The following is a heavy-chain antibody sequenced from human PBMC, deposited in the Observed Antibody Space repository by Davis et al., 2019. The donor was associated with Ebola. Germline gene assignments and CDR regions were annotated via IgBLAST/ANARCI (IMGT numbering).Heavy chain of an antibody. Sequence: SVKVSCKASGGTFSSYAISWVRQAPGQGLEWMGGIIPILGIANYAQKFQGRVTITADESTSTAYMELSSLRSEDTAVYYCARGPRPPGYCTITSCPYYFDYWGQGTLVTVSS. D-gene: IGHD2-2*03. J-gene: IGHJ4*02. CDR1: GGTFSSYA. V-gene: IGHV1-69*10. CDR3: ARGPRPPGYCTITSCPYYFDY. CDR2: IIPILGIA.